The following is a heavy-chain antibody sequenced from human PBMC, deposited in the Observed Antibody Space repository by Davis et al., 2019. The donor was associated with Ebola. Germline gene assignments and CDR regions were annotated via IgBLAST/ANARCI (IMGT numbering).Heavy chain of an antibody. V-gene: IGHV3-23*01. CDR2: ISGSGGST. CDR1: GFTFSSYA. Sequence: GESLKISCAASGFTFSSYAMSWVRQAPGKGLEWVSAISGSGGSTYYADSVKGRFTISRDNSKNTLYLQMNSLRAEDTAVYYCAKVAGGSSGYQYYFDYWGQGTLVTVSS. CDR3: AKVAGGSSGYQYYFDY. J-gene: IGHJ4*02. D-gene: IGHD3-22*01.